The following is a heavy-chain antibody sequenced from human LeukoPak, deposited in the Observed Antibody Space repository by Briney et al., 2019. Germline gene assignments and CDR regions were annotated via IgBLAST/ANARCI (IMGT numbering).Heavy chain of an antibody. Sequence: GGSLRLSCAASGFTVSSNYMSWVRQAPGKGLEWVSVIYSGGSTYYADSVKSRFTISRDNAKNSLYLQMNSLRAEDTAVYYCARRYSGSYYWGQGTLVTVSS. CDR1: GFTVSSNY. CDR2: IYSGGST. CDR3: ARRYSGSYY. V-gene: IGHV3-66*01. J-gene: IGHJ4*02. D-gene: IGHD1-26*01.